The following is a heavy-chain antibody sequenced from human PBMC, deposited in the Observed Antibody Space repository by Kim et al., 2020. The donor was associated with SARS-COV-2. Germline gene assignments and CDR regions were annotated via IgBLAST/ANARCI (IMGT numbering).Heavy chain of an antibody. Sequence: SVKVSCKASGGTLSSHAISWVRQAPGQGLEWMGGIIPIFGTANYAQKFPGRLTITADKSTSTAYMELSSLRFEDTAVYYCARGPKVVVTGFHPDYYYYGMDVWGQGTTVTVSS. CDR1: GGTLSSHA. D-gene: IGHD3-22*01. V-gene: IGHV1-69*06. J-gene: IGHJ6*02. CDR2: IIPIFGTA. CDR3: ARGPKVVVTGFHPDYYYYGMDV.